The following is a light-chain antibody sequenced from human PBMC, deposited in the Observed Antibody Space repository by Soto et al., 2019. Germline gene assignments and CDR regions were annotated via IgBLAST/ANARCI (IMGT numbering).Light chain of an antibody. CDR3: CAYAGSYTYVV. CDR2: DVS. CDR1: SSDVGGYNY. J-gene: IGLJ2*01. Sequence: QSVLTQPRSVSGSPGPSVTISCTGTSSDVGGYNYVSWYQQHPGKAPKVMIYDVSKRPSEVADRVSGSKSGSTACLTISGLRAEEEADCDCCAYAGSYTYVVFGGGTKLTVL. V-gene: IGLV2-11*01.